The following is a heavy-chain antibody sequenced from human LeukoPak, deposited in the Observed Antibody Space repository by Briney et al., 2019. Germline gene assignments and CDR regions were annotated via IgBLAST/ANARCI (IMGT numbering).Heavy chain of an antibody. CDR3: ARDRASSSWYGIWFDP. V-gene: IGHV1-46*01. Sequence: ASVKVSCKASGYTFTSYYMHWVRQAPGQGLEWMGIINPSGGSTSYAQKFQGRVTMTRDMSTSTVYMELSSLRSEDTAVYYCARDRASSSWYGIWFDPWGQGTPVTVSS. J-gene: IGHJ5*02. D-gene: IGHD6-13*01. CDR2: INPSGGST. CDR1: GYTFTSYY.